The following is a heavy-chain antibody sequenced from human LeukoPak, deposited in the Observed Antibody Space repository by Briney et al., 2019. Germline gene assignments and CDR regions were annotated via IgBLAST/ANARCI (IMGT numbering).Heavy chain of an antibody. Sequence: ASVKVSCKASGYTFTSYGISWVRQAPGQGLEWMGWISAYNGNTNYAEKLQGRVTMTTDTSTSTAYMELRSLRSDDTAVYYCARVGGGYSYGTVDYWGQGTLVTVSS. J-gene: IGHJ4*02. CDR2: ISAYNGNT. V-gene: IGHV1-18*01. CDR1: GYTFTSYG. D-gene: IGHD5-18*01. CDR3: ARVGGGYSYGTVDY.